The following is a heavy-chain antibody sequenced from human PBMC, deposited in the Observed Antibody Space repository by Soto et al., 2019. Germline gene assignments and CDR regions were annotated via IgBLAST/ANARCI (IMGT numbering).Heavy chain of an antibody. CDR3: PRQNTGGNYGFWSGYTDNRLDP. D-gene: IGHD3-3*01. CDR2: FYYSGST. Sequence: SETMSLTCTVSGGSISSSSYYWGWIRQPPGKGLEWIGSFYYSGSTYYNPSLKSRVTISVDTSKNQFYLKLSSVTAAAPAVYYSPRQNTGGNYGFWSGYTDNRLDPWGQGTLVTVSS. J-gene: IGHJ5*01. V-gene: IGHV4-39*01. CDR1: GGSISSSSYY.